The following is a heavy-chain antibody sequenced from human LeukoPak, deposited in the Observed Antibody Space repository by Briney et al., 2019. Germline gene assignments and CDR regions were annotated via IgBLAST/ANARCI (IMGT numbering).Heavy chain of an antibody. CDR3: ARGGSGYGFDF. Sequence: PGGSLRLSCAASGFTFTSYGMHWVRQAPGKGLEWVAVVWYDGSNKYYVDSVKGRFTISRDNSKNTLYLQMNSLRAEDTAVYYCARGGSGYGFDFWGQGTLVTVSS. J-gene: IGHJ4*02. V-gene: IGHV3-33*01. D-gene: IGHD3-3*01. CDR2: VWYDGSNK. CDR1: GFTFTSYG.